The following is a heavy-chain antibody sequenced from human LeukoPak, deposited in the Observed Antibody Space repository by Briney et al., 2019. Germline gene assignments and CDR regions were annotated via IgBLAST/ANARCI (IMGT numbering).Heavy chain of an antibody. D-gene: IGHD2-15*01. CDR1: GFTFSSYG. V-gene: IGHV3-30*02. CDR2: IRYDGSNK. J-gene: IGHJ4*02. CDR3: AKERCSGGSCYYQFDY. Sequence: GGSLRLSCAASGFTFSSYGMHWVRQAPGKGLEWVAFIRYDGSNKYYADSVKGRFTISRDNSKNTLYLQMNSLRAEDTAVYYCAKERCSGGSCYYQFDYWGQGTLVTVFS.